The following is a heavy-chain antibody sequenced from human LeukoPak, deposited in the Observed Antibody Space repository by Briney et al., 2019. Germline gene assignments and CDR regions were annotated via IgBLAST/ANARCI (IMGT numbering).Heavy chain of an antibody. J-gene: IGHJ4*02. CDR1: GYTFTGYY. Sequence: ASVKVSCKASGYTFTGYYMHWVRQAPGQGLEWMGWINPNSGGTNYAQKFQGRVTMTRDTSISTAYMELSRLRSDDTAVYYCARGFRDFWSGYYTLIDYWGQGTLVTVSS. V-gene: IGHV1-2*02. CDR2: INPNSGGT. D-gene: IGHD3-3*01. CDR3: ARGFRDFWSGYYTLIDY.